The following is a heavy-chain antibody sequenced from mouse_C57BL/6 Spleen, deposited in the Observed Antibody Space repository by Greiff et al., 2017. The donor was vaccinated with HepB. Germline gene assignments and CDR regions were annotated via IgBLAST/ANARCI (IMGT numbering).Heavy chain of an antibody. J-gene: IGHJ1*03. V-gene: IGHV1-15*01. D-gene: IGHD1-1*01. CDR1: GYTFTDYE. CDR3: TAVVANRWYFDV. Sequence: VQLQQSGAELVRPGASVTLSCTASGYTFTDYEMHWVKQTPVHGLEWIGAIDPETGGTAYNQKFKGKAILTADKSSSTAYMELRSLTSEDAAVYFITAVVANRWYFDVWGTGTTVTVSS. CDR2: IDPETGGT.